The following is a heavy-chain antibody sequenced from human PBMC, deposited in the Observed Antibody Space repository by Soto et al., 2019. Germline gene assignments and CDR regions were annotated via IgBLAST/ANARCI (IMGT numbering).Heavy chain of an antibody. J-gene: IGHJ4*02. V-gene: IGHV1-2*02. D-gene: IGHD6-6*01. Sequence: ASVKDSCKTSGYIFTDYYIHWVRQAPGQGLAWMGWINPNSGDAKYAQKYQGRVTMTRDPYTPYMQLRTPSYDDTAGYDCARRLATIGARPDYWRQGTLVTVSS. CDR2: INPNSGDA. CDR3: ARRLATIGARPDY. CDR1: GYIFTDYY.